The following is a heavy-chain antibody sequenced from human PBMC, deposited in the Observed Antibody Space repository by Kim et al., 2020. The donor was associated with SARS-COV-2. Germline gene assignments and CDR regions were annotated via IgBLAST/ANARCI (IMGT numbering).Heavy chain of an antibody. CDR2: INHSGST. Sequence: SETLSLTCAVYGGSFSGYYWGWIRQPPGKGLEWIGEINHSGSTNYSPSLKSRVTISVDTSNNQFSLKLSSVTAADTAVYYCARGILVSGYSNSRGWNYWGLGTLVTVSS. CDR1: GGSFSGYY. CDR3: ARGILVSGYSNSRGWNY. V-gene: IGHV4-34*01. J-gene: IGHJ4*02. D-gene: IGHD6-13*01.